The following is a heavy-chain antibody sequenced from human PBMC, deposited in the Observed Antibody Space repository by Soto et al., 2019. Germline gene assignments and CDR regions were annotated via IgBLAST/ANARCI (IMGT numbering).Heavy chain of an antibody. D-gene: IGHD6-13*01. CDR2: IYPGDSDA. CDR1: RYRFTSYW. CDR3: ARRLYTAAAGYYYGMDV. V-gene: IGHV5-51*01. Sequence: GESLKISCTVSRYRFTSYWIGWVRPMPGKGLEWMGIIYPGDSDARYSPSVQGLVTISADKSIFTAYLKWSSLKASDTAMYYCARRLYTAAAGYYYGMDVWGQGTTVTVSS. J-gene: IGHJ6*02.